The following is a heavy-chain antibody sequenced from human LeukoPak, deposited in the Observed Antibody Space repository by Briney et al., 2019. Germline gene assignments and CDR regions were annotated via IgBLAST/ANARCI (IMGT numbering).Heavy chain of an antibody. D-gene: IGHD2-15*01. V-gene: IGHV4-61*02. Sequence: PSQTLSLTCTVSGGSISSGSYYWSWIRQPAGKGLEWIGRIYTSGSTNYNPSLKSRVTISVDTSKNQFSLKLSSVTAADTAVYYCARPQVVAGMDVWGKGTTVTVSS. CDR3: ARPQVVAGMDV. J-gene: IGHJ6*04. CDR2: IYTSGST. CDR1: GGSISSGSYY.